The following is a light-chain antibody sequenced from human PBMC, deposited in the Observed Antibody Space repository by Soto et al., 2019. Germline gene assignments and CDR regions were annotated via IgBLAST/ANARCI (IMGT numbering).Light chain of an antibody. CDR1: QSVRGQ. V-gene: IGKV3-11*01. J-gene: IGKJ3*01. Sequence: EVVLTQSPATLSLSPGERATLSCRASQSVRGQLAWYQQKPGQAPRLLIYDSSNRAPGIPARFSGSGSGTDFTLTISSLESEDFAVYYCQQRNDWPPSTFGPGTKVDIK. CDR2: DSS. CDR3: QQRNDWPPST.